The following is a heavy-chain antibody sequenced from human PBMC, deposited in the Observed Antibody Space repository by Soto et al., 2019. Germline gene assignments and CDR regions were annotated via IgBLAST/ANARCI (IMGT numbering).Heavy chain of an antibody. Sequence: EEQLLESGGGLVQPGGSLRLSCAASGFTFSRFPMSWVRQAPGKGLEWVSGFGGGAGRTFYADSVKGRCTISRDTSKDTLFLQLNSLTAEDTGVYYCAKSRSSFFYYGLDVW. D-gene: IGHD3-10*01. V-gene: IGHV3-23*01. CDR3: AKSRSSFFYYGLDV. CDR2: FGGGAGRT. J-gene: IGHJ6*01. CDR1: GFTFSRFP.